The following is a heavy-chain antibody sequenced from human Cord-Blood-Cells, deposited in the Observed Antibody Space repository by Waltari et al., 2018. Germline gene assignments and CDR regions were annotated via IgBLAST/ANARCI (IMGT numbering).Heavy chain of an antibody. CDR3: ARIRYSGSYYYYYGMDV. V-gene: IGHV4-34*01. CDR2: INHSGST. Sequence: QVQLQQWGAGLLKPSETLSLTCAVYGGSFSGYYWSWIRQPPGKGLEWIGEINHSGSTNYNPSLKSRVTISVDMSTNQFSLKLSSVTAADTAVYYCARIRYSGSYYYYYGMDVWGQGTTVTVSS. D-gene: IGHD1-26*01. J-gene: IGHJ6*02. CDR1: GGSFSGYY.